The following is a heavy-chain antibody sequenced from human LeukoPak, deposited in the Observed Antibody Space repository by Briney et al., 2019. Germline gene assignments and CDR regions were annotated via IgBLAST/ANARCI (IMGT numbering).Heavy chain of an antibody. J-gene: IGHJ4*02. CDR3: ARDRRMRVRGYGKTGTTALDY. CDR2: VSGSGDSR. Sequence: GALRICLAGSGFHFCRHYLGWGRQAPGKGLEWGAGVSGSGDSRNYADSVKGRFTISRDSSEKTLYLQMNSLRAEDTAVYYCARDRRMRVRGYGKTGTTALDYWGQGTLVTVSS. CDR1: GFHFCRHY. D-gene: IGHD1-7*01. V-gene: IGHV3-23*01.